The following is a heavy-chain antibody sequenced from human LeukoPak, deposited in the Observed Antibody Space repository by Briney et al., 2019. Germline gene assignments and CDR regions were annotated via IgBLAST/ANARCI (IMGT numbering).Heavy chain of an antibody. J-gene: IGHJ2*01. CDR1: GGSVSSNSAT. CDR3: ARGPNRYFDL. V-gene: IGHV6-1*01. Sequence: SQTLSLTCAISGGSVSSNSATWNWIRQSPSRGLEWLGRTYYRSKWYNDSAVSVQGRITINPDTSKNQFSLQLNSVAPEDTAVYYCARGPNRYFDLWGRGTLVTLSS. CDR2: TYYRSKWYN.